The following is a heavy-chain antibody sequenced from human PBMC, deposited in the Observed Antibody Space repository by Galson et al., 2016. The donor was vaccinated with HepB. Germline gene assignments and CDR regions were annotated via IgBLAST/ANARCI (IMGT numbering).Heavy chain of an antibody. CDR1: GFTFSSYA. D-gene: IGHD3-10*01. CDR2: ISYDGSNK. Sequence: SLRLSCAASGFTFSSYAMHWVRQAPGKGLEWVAVISYDGSNKYYADSVKGRFTISRDNSKNTLYLPMNSLRAEDTAVYYCARDQFKKIWFGDPPDYYYGMDVWGQETTVTVSS. CDR3: ARDQFKKIWFGDPPDYYYGMDV. V-gene: IGHV3-30-3*01. J-gene: IGHJ6*02.